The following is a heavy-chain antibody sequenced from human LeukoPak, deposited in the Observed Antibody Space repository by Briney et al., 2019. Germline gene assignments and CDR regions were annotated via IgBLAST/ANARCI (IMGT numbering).Heavy chain of an antibody. CDR3: ARDSSCGEYQLLKEGGRGNNWFDP. CDR2: IYYSGST. J-gene: IGHJ5*02. Sequence: SETLSLTCTVSGGSISSSSYYWGWIRQPPGKGLEWIGSIYYSGSTYYNPSLKSRVTISVDTSKNQFSLKLSSVTAADTAVYYCARDSSCGEYQLLKEGGRGNNWFDPWGQGTLVTVSS. D-gene: IGHD2-2*01. V-gene: IGHV4-39*07. CDR1: GGSISSSSYY.